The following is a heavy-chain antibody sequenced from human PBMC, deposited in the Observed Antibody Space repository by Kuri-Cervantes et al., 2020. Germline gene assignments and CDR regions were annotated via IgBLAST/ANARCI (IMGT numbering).Heavy chain of an antibody. CDR2: ITSSGRYL. CDR1: GFTFSSYS. Sequence: GGSLRLSCAASGFTFSSYSMNWVRQAPGKGLEWVASITSSGRYLYYTDSVKGRFTISRDNAKNSLYLEMSSLRPEDTALYYCAKNMGWRYDNPLWSPRFDSWGQGTLVTVSS. D-gene: IGHD1-14*01. CDR3: AKNMGWRYDNPLWSPRFDS. V-gene: IGHV3-21*04. J-gene: IGHJ4*02.